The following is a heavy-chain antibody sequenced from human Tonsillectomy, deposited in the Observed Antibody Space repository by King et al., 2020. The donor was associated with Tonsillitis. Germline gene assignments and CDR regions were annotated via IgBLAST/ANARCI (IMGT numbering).Heavy chain of an antibody. Sequence: VQLVESGGGLIRPGGSLRLSCAGSGFTVITNYMIWVRQAPGRGLEWVSIIYSSGPTYYTDSVKGRFTISRDNSKNTLHLQMNSLRVEDTAVYYCASPEYGDNDAFDIWGQGTMVTVSP. J-gene: IGHJ3*02. CDR2: IYSSGPT. CDR1: GFTVITNY. V-gene: IGHV3-53*01. CDR3: ASPEYGDNDAFDI. D-gene: IGHD4-17*01.